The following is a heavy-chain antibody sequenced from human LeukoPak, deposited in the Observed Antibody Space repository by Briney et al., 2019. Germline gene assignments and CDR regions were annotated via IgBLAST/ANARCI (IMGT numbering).Heavy chain of an antibody. D-gene: IGHD2-15*01. CDR1: GYTFTSFY. CDR2: INPSGDST. CDR3: ARSSGCSGGSCYGMAF. V-gene: IGHV1-46*01. J-gene: IGHJ4*02. Sequence: ASVKVSCKASGYTFTSFYMHWVRQAPGQGLEFMGIINPSGDSTSYAQKFQGRVTMTRDTSTSTVYMELSSLRSEDTAVYYCARSSGCSGGSCYGMAFWGQGTLVTVSS.